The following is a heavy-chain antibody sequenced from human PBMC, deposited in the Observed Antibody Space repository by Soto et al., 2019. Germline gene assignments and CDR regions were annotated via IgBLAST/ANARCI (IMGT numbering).Heavy chain of an antibody. CDR3: ANVDTAMVYGMDV. J-gene: IGHJ6*02. V-gene: IGHV4-39*01. CDR1: GGSISSSSYY. D-gene: IGHD5-18*01. Sequence: PEETLSLTCTVSGGSISSSSYYWGWIRQPPGKGLEWIGSIYYSGSTYYNPSLKSRVTISVDTSKNQFSLKLSSVTAADTAVYYCANVDTAMVYGMDVWGQGTTVTVSS. CDR2: IYYSGST.